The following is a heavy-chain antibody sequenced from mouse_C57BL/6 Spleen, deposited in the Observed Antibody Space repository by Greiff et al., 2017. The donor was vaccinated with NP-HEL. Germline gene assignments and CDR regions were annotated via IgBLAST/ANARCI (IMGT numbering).Heavy chain of an antibody. D-gene: IGHD3-2*02. CDR3: ARQLRLREDYFDY. CDR1: GYTFTSYW. V-gene: IGHV1-64*01. Sequence: QVQLKQPGAELVKPGASVKLSCKASGYTFTSYWMHWVKQRPGQGLEWIGMIHPNSGSTNYNEKFKSKATLTVDKSSSTAYMQLSSLTSEDSAVYYCARQLRLREDYFDYWGQGTTLTVSS. CDR2: IHPNSGST. J-gene: IGHJ2*01.